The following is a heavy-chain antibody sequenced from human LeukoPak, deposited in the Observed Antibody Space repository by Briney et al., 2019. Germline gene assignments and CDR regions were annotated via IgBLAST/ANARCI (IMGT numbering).Heavy chain of an antibody. CDR2: MNPNSGST. CDR1: GYTFASYD. CDR3: ARALSSSWYYYYYYYMDV. J-gene: IGHJ6*03. V-gene: IGHV1-8*02. D-gene: IGHD6-13*01. Sequence: GASVKVSCKASGYTFASYDINWVRQATGQGLEWMGWMNPNSGSTSYAQKFQGRVTMTRDMSTSTVYMELSSLRSEDTAVYYCARALSSSWYYYYYYYMDVWGKGTTVTVSS.